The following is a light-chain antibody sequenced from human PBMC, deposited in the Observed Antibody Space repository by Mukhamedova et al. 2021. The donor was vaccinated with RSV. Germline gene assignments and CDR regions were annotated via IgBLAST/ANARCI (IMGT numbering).Light chain of an antibody. CDR3: QQYKSLPPT. V-gene: IGKV1-33*01. Sequence: WYQRRVHGKAPKLLIYDASNLERGVPLRFRGSGSGTDFTFIISSLQPEDIGTYWCQQYKSLPPTFGPGTTVD. J-gene: IGKJ3*01. CDR2: DAS.